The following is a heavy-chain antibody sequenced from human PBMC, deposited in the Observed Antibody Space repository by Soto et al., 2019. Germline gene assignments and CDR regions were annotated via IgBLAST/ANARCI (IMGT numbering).Heavy chain of an antibody. D-gene: IGHD3-10*01. CDR2: INSDGSST. CDR1: GFTFSSYW. J-gene: IGHJ4*02. Sequence: PGGSPRLSCAASGFTFSSYWMHWVRQAPGKGLVWVSRINSDGSSTSYADSVKGRFTISRDNAKNTLYLQMNSLRAEDTAVYYCARSRNLITMVRGVMYYFDYWGQGTLVTVSS. V-gene: IGHV3-74*01. CDR3: ARSRNLITMVRGVMYYFDY.